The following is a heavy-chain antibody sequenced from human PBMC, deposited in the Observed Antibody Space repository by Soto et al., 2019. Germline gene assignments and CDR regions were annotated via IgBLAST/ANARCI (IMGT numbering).Heavy chain of an antibody. CDR2: IYYSGST. D-gene: IGHD3-22*01. Sequence: QVQLQESGPGLVKPSETLSLTCTVSGGSVSSGSYYWSWIRQPPGKGLEWIGYIYYSGSTNYNPSLKSRVTISVDTSKNQFSLKLSSVTAADTAMYYCARTRWGSSGYLPFDYWGQGTLVTVSS. CDR3: ARTRWGSSGYLPFDY. J-gene: IGHJ4*02. CDR1: GGSVSSGSYY. V-gene: IGHV4-61*01.